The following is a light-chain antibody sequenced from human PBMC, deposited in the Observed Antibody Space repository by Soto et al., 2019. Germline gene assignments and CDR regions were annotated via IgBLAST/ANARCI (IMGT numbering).Light chain of an antibody. CDR2: LAS. V-gene: IGKV1-5*03. CDR3: QHYYGYSWA. CDR1: QNIDNW. Sequence: DIQMTQSPSTLAASVGDRVTITCRASQNIDNWLAWFQQKPGKAPKVLIFLASNLESGVPSRFSGSRSGTEFTLTISSLQSDDFATYYCQHYYGYSWAFGQGTKVEV. J-gene: IGKJ1*01.